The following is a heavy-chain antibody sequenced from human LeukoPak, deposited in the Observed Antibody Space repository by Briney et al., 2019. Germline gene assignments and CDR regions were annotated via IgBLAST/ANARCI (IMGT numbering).Heavy chain of an antibody. V-gene: IGHV4-59*01. CDR2: IYNIETT. CDR3: ARGSDGYRFDP. CDR1: GSSMTNYH. D-gene: IGHD5-18*01. Sequence: PSETPSLTCTVSGSSMTNYHWTWIRQSPGKAPEYIGYIYNIETTNYNPSLKSRVTVSVDMSKKQFSLRLNSVTAADTAVYYCARGSDGYRFDPWGQGILVTVSS. J-gene: IGHJ5*02.